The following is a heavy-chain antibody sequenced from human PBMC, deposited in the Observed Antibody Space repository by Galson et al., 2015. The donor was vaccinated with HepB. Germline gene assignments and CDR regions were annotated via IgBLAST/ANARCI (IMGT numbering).Heavy chain of an antibody. CDR2: ISFDGSNK. J-gene: IGHJ2*01. CDR3: AKDVGCASTSCYSPYAFDL. V-gene: IGHV3-30*18. CDR1: RFTFSSYG. D-gene: IGHD2-2*02. Sequence: SLRLSCAASRFTFSSYGMHWVRQAPGKGLEWVAVISFDGSNKDYVDSVKGRFTISRDDSKNTLYLQMNSLRVEDTAMYYCAKDVGCASTSCYSPYAFDLWGPGALVTVSS.